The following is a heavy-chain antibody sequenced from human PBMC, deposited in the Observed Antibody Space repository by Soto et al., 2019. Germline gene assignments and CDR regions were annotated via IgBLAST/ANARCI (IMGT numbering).Heavy chain of an antibody. Sequence: PXATLSLTCSVSGGSISGSYWSWIRQSPGKGLEWLGYVYYTGSTNYSPSLRSRVSISVDTSKNEFSLRLSSETAADTAVYFCGRSVAVPGAHIDYWGQGTQVTVSS. J-gene: IGHJ4*02. CDR2: VYYTGST. CDR3: GRSVAVPGAHIDY. V-gene: IGHV4-59*01. D-gene: IGHD6-19*01. CDR1: GGSISGSY.